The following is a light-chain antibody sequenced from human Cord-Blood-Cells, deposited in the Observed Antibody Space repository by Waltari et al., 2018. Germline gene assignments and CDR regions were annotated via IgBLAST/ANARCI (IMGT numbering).Light chain of an antibody. Sequence: EIVMTQSPATSCESPGQSSTLSCRNSQCVSTNLAWYQQKHGQSPSLIIYGASTRATGIPASFIGSGSGTEFTLTISSLQSEDFAVYYCQQNNNWPPITFGQGTRLAIK. V-gene: IGKV3-15*01. CDR3: QQNNNWPPIT. CDR1: QCVSTN. CDR2: GAS. J-gene: IGKJ5*01.